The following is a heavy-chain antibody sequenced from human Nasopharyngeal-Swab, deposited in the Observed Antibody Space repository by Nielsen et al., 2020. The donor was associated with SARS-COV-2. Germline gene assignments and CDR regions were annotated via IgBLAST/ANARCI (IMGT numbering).Heavy chain of an antibody. CDR2: IWYDGSNK. D-gene: IGHD6-13*01. V-gene: IGHV3-33*01. J-gene: IGHJ6*03. CDR1: GFTFSSYG. Sequence: GESLKISCAASGFTFSSYGMHWVRQAPGKGLEWVAVIWYDGSNKYYADSVKGRFTISRDNSKNTLYLQMNSLRAEDTAVYYCARSARSWYRAYYYYMDVWGKGTTVTVSS. CDR3: ARSARSWYRAYYYYMDV.